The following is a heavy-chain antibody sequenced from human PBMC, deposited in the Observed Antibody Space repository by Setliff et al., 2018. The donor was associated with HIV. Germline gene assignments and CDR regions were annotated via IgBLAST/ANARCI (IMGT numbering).Heavy chain of an antibody. CDR2: IYTSESA. CDR1: GGSITGYY. Sequence: SETLSLTCTVSGGSITGYYWSWIRQPAGKGLEWIGRIYTSESANYNPSLKSRVTLSLDTSKNQFSLELTSVTAADTAVYYCARHDCGGDCSINWFDPWGQGTLVTVSS. D-gene: IGHD2-21*02. CDR3: ARHDCGGDCSINWFDP. J-gene: IGHJ5*02. V-gene: IGHV4-4*07.